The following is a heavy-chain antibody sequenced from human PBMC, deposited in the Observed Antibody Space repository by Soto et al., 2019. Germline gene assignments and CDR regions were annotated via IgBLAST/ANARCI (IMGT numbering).Heavy chain of an antibody. D-gene: IGHD3-10*01. CDR2: INAGNGNT. Sequence: QVQLVQSRAEVKKPGASVKVSCKASGYTFSSYAMHWVRQAPGQRLEWMGWINAGNGNTKYSQKFQGRVTITRDTSASTAYMELSGLRSEDTAVYSCARDLGFGLSDYWGQGTLVTVSS. CDR1: GYTFSSYA. J-gene: IGHJ4*02. CDR3: ARDLGFGLSDY. V-gene: IGHV1-3*01.